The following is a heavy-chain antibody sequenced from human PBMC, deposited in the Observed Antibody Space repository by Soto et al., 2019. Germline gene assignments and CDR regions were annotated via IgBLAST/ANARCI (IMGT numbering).Heavy chain of an antibody. CDR3: ARGAYGDYASGNFDY. V-gene: IGHV1-2*04. J-gene: IGHJ4*02. Sequence: ASVKVSCKASGYTFTGYYMHWVRQAPGQGLEWMGWINPNSGGTNYAQKFQGWVTMTRDTSISTAYMELSRLRSDDTAVYYCARGAYGDYASGNFDYWGQGTLVTVSS. D-gene: IGHD4-17*01. CDR2: INPNSGGT. CDR1: GYTFTGYY.